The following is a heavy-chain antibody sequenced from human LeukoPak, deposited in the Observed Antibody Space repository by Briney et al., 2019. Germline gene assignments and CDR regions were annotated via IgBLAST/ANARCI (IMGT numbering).Heavy chain of an antibody. CDR2: IYLDDSET. Sequence: PGESLKISCKGGGDNFNNYWIVWVRQMPGKGLEWMGVIYLDDSETKYSPSFQGQVTISADRSISASYLQWSSLKASDTAIYYCARHLAYRGYLGEVFDIWGQGTMVTVSS. CDR3: ARHLAYRGYLGEVFDI. D-gene: IGHD5-12*01. CDR1: GDNFNNYW. V-gene: IGHV5-51*01. J-gene: IGHJ3*02.